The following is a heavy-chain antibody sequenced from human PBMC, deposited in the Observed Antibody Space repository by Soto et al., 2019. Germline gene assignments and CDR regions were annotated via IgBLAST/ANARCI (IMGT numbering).Heavy chain of an antibody. J-gene: IGHJ4*02. CDR3: ATTGGGYLDY. CDR2: IWYDGSNQ. V-gene: IGHV3-33*08. D-gene: IGHD3-10*01. Sequence: PVWSLTLSCAASGFTFSGYYMHWVRQAPGEGLEWVAVIWYDGSNQYYTDSVKGRFIISRDNSGNMLYLQMNSLSAAETGVYYSATTGGGYLDYWGQGTLVTVSS. CDR1: GFTFSGYY.